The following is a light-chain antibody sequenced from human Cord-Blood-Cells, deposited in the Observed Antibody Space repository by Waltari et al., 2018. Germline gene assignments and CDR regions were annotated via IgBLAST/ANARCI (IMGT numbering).Light chain of an antibody. CDR1: ALPKQY. CDR2: TDS. Sequence: SYELTQPPSVSVSPGQTARITCSGDALPKQYAYWYQQKQGQAPVLVNYTDSERPSGIPGRFSGSSSGKTVTLTISGVQAEDDADYYCQSADSSGTYVVFGGGTKLTVL. CDR3: QSADSSGTYVV. V-gene: IGLV3-25*02. J-gene: IGLJ2*01.